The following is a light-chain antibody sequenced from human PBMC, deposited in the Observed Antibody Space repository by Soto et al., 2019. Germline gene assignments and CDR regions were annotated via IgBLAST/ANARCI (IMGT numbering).Light chain of an antibody. J-gene: IGKJ3*01. CDR2: DAS. V-gene: IGKV3D-20*01. Sequence: EIVLTQSPATLSLSPGERATLSCGASQSVSSSYLAWYQQIPGLAPRLLIYDASSRATGIPDRFSGSGSGTDFTLTISRLEPEDFAVYYCQQYGSSLLTFGPGTKVDIK. CDR1: QSVSSSY. CDR3: QQYGSSLLT.